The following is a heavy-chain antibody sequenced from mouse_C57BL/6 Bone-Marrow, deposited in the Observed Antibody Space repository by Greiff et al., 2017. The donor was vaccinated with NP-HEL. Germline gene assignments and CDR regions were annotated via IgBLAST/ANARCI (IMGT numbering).Heavy chain of an antibody. CDR2: IYPRSGNT. CDR1: GYTFTSYG. V-gene: IGHV1-81*01. D-gene: IGHD2-2*01. J-gene: IGHJ2*01. Sequence: VQLVESGAELARPGASVKLSCKASGYTFTSYGISWVKQRTGQGLEWIGEIYPRSGNTYYNEKFKGKATLTADKSSSTAYMELRSLTSEDSAVYFCARFMVTTDFDYWGQGTTLTVSS. CDR3: ARFMVTTDFDY.